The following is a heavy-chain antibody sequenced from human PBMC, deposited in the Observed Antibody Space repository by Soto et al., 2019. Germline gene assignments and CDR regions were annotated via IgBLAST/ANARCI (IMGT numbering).Heavy chain of an antibody. D-gene: IGHD3-22*01. Sequence: PLGSLRLSCEASGFTLSSYSMNWVRPSPLKGLEWVSYISSSSSTIYYADSVKGRFTISRDNAKNSLYLQMNSLRDEDTAVYYCARYYYDSSGPNWFEPWGQGTLVTVSS. CDR1: GFTLSSYS. CDR2: ISSSSSTI. V-gene: IGHV3-48*02. CDR3: ARYYYDSSGPNWFEP. J-gene: IGHJ5*02.